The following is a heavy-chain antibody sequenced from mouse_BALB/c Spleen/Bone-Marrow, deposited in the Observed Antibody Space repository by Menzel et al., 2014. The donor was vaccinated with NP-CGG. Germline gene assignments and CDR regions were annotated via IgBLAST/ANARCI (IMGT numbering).Heavy chain of an antibody. D-gene: IGHD2-14*01. CDR1: GYTFTDHA. J-gene: IGHJ4*01. CDR2: ISGYYGDA. V-gene: IGHV1S137*01. CDR3: ARSGKVRNAMDY. Sequence: VQLQQSGAKLVRPGVSVKISCKGFGYTFTDHAMHWVKRSHAKSLEWIGLISGYYGDAIHNQKFKGKATMTVDKSSSTAYMELARLTSEDSAIYYCARSGKVRNAMDYWGQGTSVTVSS.